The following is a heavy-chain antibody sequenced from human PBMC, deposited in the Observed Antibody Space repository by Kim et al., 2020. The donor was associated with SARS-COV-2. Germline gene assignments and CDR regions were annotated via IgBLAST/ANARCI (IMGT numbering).Heavy chain of an antibody. D-gene: IGHD2-21*02. CDR1: GFTFSTYG. CDR3: ANPRGGVTDF. J-gene: IGHJ4*02. V-gene: IGHV3-23*01. Sequence: EGSLRLSCAASGFTFSTYGMSWVRQAPGKGLEWVSGITGSGGTTSHADSVKGRFTISRDNSKNTLYLQMNSLRAEDTAVYYCANPRGGVTDFWGQGTLVTVSS. CDR2: ITGSGGTT.